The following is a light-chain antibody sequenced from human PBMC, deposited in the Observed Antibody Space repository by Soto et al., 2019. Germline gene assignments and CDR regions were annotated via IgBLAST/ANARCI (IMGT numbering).Light chain of an antibody. Sequence: QSALTQPASVSGSPGQSITISCTGTSSDIGGYNFVSWYQQHPGKAPKLLIHEVNNRPSGVSIRFSASKSGNTASLTISGLQAEDEADYYCSSATTSSTLIFGGGTKLTVL. J-gene: IGLJ2*01. CDR3: SSATTSSTLI. V-gene: IGLV2-14*01. CDR2: EVN. CDR1: SSDIGGYNF.